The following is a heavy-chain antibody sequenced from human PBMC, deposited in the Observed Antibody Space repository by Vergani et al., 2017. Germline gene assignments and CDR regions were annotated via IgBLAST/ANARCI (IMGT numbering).Heavy chain of an antibody. D-gene: IGHD2-2*01. V-gene: IGHV3-21*01. CDR1: GFTFGRYS. Sequence: EVQLVESWGGLVKPGGSLRLSFVASGFTFGRYSMNWVRQAPGKGLEWVSFSSSSSSYRYYADSVKGRFTICRDNGDYSLLLQMNSLRPEDTAVYYWACGVPGYQRDTQYFQHGGQGTLVTVSS. CDR2: SSSSSSYR. J-gene: IGHJ1*01. CDR3: ACGVPGYQRDTQYFQH.